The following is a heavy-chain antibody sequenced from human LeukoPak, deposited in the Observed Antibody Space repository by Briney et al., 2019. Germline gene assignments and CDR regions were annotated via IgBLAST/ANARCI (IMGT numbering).Heavy chain of an antibody. CDR1: GYTFSNYY. CDR2: IKPSGGGT. Sequence: ASVKVSCKASGYTFSNYYVHWVRQPPGQGLEWMGIIKPSGGGTSYALKFQGRVTLTRDTSTSTAYMELSSLRSEDTAVYYCARDHFDSSGYHYLLGYFEHWGQGTLVTVSS. D-gene: IGHD3-22*01. V-gene: IGHV1-46*01. J-gene: IGHJ1*01. CDR3: ARDHFDSSGYHYLLGYFEH.